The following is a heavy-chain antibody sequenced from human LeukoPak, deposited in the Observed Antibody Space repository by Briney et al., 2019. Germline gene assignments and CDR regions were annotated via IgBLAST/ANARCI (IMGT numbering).Heavy chain of an antibody. CDR1: GGTFSSYA. CDR2: IIPIFGTA. J-gene: IGHJ5*02. CDR3: ARVGICSSTGCAIGSWFDP. Sequence: SVKVSCKASGGTFSSYAISWVRQAPGQGLEWMGGIIPIFGTANYAQKFQGRVTITADESTSTAYMELSSLRSEDTAVYYCARVGICSSTGCAIGSWFDPWGQGTLVTVSS. V-gene: IGHV1-69*13. D-gene: IGHD2-2*01.